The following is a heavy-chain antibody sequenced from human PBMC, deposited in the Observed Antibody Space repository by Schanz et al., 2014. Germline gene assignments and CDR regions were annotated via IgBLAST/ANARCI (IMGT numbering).Heavy chain of an antibody. CDR1: GFAFNNYG. Sequence: VQLAESGGGVVQPGRSLRLSCAASGFAFNNYGMNWVRQAPGKGLEWVSYISSSSSTIYYADSVKGRFTISRDNAKNSLYLQMNSLRAEDTGVYYCARGREVVAKIFDVWGQGTMVTVSS. D-gene: IGHD3-22*01. V-gene: IGHV3-48*01. CDR2: ISSSSSTI. CDR3: ARGREVVAKIFDV. J-gene: IGHJ3*01.